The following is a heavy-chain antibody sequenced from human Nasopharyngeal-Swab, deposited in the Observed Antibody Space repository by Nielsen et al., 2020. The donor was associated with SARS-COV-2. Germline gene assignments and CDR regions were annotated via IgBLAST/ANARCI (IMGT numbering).Heavy chain of an antibody. CDR2: ISYDGSNK. CDR3: ARSFTYYYYMDV. Sequence: GESLKISCAASGFTFSSYAMHWVRQAPGKGLEWVAVISYDGSNKYYADSVKGRFTISRDNSKNTLYLHMNSLRAEDTAVYYCARSFTYYYYMDVWGKGTTVTVSS. J-gene: IGHJ6*03. V-gene: IGHV3-30-3*01. D-gene: IGHD3-16*01. CDR1: GFTFSSYA.